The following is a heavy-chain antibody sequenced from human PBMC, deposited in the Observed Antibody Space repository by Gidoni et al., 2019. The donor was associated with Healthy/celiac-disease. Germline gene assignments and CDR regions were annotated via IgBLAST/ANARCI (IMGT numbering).Heavy chain of an antibody. CDR3: ARGPGTTYDYYYYGMDV. D-gene: IGHD1-7*01. CDR1: GGSVSSGSYY. V-gene: IGHV4-61*01. Sequence: QVQLQESGPGLVKPSETLSLTCTVSGGSVSSGSYYWSWIRQPPGKGLEWIGYIYYSGSTNYNPSLKSRVTISVDTSKNQFSLKLSSVTAADTAVYYCARGPGTTYDYYYYGMDVWGQGTTVTVSS. J-gene: IGHJ6*02. CDR2: IYYSGST.